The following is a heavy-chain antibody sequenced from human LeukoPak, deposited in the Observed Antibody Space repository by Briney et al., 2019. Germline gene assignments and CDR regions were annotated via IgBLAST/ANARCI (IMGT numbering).Heavy chain of an antibody. Sequence: ASVKVSCKASGYTFTGYYMHWVRQAPGQGLEWMGWMNPNSGNTGYAQKFQGRVTMTRNTSISTAYMELSSLRSEDTAVYYCARGPAAGYWGQGTLVTVSS. CDR2: MNPNSGNT. D-gene: IGHD6-13*01. CDR1: GYTFTGYY. V-gene: IGHV1-8*02. J-gene: IGHJ4*02. CDR3: ARGPAAGY.